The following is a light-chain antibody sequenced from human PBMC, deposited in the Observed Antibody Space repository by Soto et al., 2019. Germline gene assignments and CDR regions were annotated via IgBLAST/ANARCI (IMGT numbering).Light chain of an antibody. CDR3: SSYAGSNNFVL. V-gene: IGLV2-8*01. J-gene: IGLJ2*01. Sequence: HSALTQPPSASGSPGQSVNIACSGTSSDIGGYNYVSWYQQHPGKAPKLMSYDANKRPSGVPDRFSGSKSGNTASLTVSGLQAEDEADYYCSSYAGSNNFVLFGGGTKLTVL. CDR1: SSDIGGYNY. CDR2: DAN.